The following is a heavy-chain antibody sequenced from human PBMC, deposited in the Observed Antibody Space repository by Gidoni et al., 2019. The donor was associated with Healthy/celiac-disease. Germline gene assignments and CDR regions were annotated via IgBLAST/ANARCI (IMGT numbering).Heavy chain of an antibody. Sequence: EVQLLESGGGLVQPGGSLSLSCSASGLPFSSYAMSWVRESPGKGLEWVSALSGSGGSTYYADSVKGRFTISRDNAKNTLYLQMNSLRAEDTAVYYCAKDLVVVDQREDFDYWGQGTLVTVSS. CDR3: AKDLVVVDQREDFDY. D-gene: IGHD3-22*01. CDR2: LSGSGGST. V-gene: IGHV3-23*01. CDR1: GLPFSSYA. J-gene: IGHJ4*02.